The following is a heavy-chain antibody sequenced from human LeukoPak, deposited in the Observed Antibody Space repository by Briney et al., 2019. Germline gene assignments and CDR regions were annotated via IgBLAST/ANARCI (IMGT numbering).Heavy chain of an antibody. Sequence: ASVKVSCKASGYTFTNYGINWVRQAPGQGLEWMGWISGYSGNTNYAQRFQGRVTMATDTSTSTAYMELRSLRSDDTAVYYCARDEDYWGQGTLVTVSS. CDR2: ISGYSGNT. J-gene: IGHJ4*02. V-gene: IGHV1-18*01. CDR3: ARDEDY. CDR1: GYTFTNYG.